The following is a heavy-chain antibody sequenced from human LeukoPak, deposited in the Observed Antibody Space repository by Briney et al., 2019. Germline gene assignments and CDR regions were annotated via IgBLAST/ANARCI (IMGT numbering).Heavy chain of an antibody. D-gene: IGHD5-24*01. J-gene: IGHJ4*02. CDR2: IIPIFGTA. V-gene: IGHV1-69*01. CDR3: ARERRGTWLQLDY. CDR1: GGTFSSYA. Sequence: SVKVSCKASGGTFSSYAISWVRQAPGQGLEWMGGIIPIFGTANYAQKFQGRVTITADESTSTAYMELSSLRSEDTAVYYCARERRGTWLQLDYWGQGTLVTVSS.